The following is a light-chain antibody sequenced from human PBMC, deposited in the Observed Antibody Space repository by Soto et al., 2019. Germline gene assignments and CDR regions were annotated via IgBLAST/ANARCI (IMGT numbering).Light chain of an antibody. Sequence: EMVMTQSPATLSVSPGERASLSCRASQSVGNFLAWYQQKPGQAPRLLIYHISTRATGIPARFSGSGSGTEFTLTINSLQSEDFAVYYCQQHNQWPITFGQGTRLEIK. CDR1: QSVGNF. J-gene: IGKJ5*01. CDR2: HIS. CDR3: QQHNQWPIT. V-gene: IGKV3D-15*01.